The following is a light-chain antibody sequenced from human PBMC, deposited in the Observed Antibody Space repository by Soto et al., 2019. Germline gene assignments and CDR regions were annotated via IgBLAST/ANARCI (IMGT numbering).Light chain of an antibody. J-gene: IGLJ1*01. V-gene: IGLV2-14*01. CDR3: SSYTSSSTRV. CDR1: SSDVGGYNY. Sequence: ALTQPASVSGSPGQSITISCTGTSSDVGGYNYVSWYQQHPGKAPKLMIYDVSNRPSGVSNRFSGSKSGNTASLTISGFQAEDEADYYCSSYTSSSTRVFGTGTKVTVL. CDR2: DVS.